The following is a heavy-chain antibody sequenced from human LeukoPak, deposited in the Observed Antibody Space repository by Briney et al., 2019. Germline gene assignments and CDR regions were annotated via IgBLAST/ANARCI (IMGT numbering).Heavy chain of an antibody. CDR3: VKGTTFDAFDM. J-gene: IGHJ3*02. CDR2: IGWNGGGI. Sequence: PGRSLRLSCAASGFTFDDYAMPWVRQVPGKGLEWVSGIGWNGGGIGYADSVKGRFTISRDNAKNSLYLQMNSLRPEDTALFYCVKGTTFDAFDMWGQGTMVTVSS. D-gene: IGHD4-11*01. V-gene: IGHV3-9*01. CDR1: GFTFDDYA.